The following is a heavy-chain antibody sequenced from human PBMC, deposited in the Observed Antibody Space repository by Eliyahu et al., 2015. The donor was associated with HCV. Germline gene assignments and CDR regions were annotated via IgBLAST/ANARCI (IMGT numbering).Heavy chain of an antibody. CDR3: ARDRAAGTALMDV. CDR1: GYXFTNYA. V-gene: IGHV1-3*01. Sequence: QVQLVQSGAEVKNPGASVKVSCXASGYXFTNYAIHWVRQAPGQRLEWVGWINAANGNTKYSQNXQGRVTLTRDTSATTAYMELSSLRSEDTAVYYCARDRAAGTALMDVWGKGTTVTVSS. CDR2: INAANGNT. D-gene: IGHD6-19*01. J-gene: IGHJ6*03.